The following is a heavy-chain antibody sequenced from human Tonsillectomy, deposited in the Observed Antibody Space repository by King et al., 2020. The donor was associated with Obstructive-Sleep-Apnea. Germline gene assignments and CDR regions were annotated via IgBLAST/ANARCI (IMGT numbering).Heavy chain of an antibody. J-gene: IGHJ2*01. Sequence: VQLVESGGGVVQPGRSLRLSCAASGFTFNYFGMHWVRQAPGKGLEGGALIRIEGSNKYYADSVKGRFTISRDNSKNTLFLQMNSLRAEDTAVYYCAKDKSGGDCWYFDFWGHGTLVTVSS. CDR2: IRIEGSNK. D-gene: IGHD2-21*02. CDR1: GFTFNYFG. V-gene: IGHV3-30*02. CDR3: AKDKSGGDCWYFDF.